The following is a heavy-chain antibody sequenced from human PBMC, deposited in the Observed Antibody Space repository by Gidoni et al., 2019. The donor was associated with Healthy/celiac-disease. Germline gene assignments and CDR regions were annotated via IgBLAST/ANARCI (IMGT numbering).Heavy chain of an antibody. CDR2: IIPIIGTA. D-gene: IGHD2-21*01. CDR1: GGTFSSYA. CDR3: ARDIFRNHVHDAFDI. Sequence: QVQLVQSGAEVKKPGSSVKVSCKASGGTFSSYAISWLRQAPGQGHEWMGGIIPIIGTANYAQKFQGRVTITADKSTSRDDMELSSLRSEDTAVYYCARDIFRNHVHDAFDIWGQGTMVTVSS. J-gene: IGHJ3*02. V-gene: IGHV1-69*06.